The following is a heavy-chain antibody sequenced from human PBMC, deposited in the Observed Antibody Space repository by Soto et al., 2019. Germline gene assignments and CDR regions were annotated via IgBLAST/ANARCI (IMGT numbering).Heavy chain of an antibody. J-gene: IGHJ5*02. V-gene: IGHV1-3*01. CDR3: ARAGGQFDP. CDR1: GYTFSSYA. Sequence: QVQLVPSGAEVKKPGAAVKVSCKASGYTFSSYALHWVRQAPGQRLAWMGWINAANGNVKYSQKFQGRVTITRDTSASTAYMELSSLRSEDTAVYYCARAGGQFDPWGQGTLVTVSS. D-gene: IGHD6-25*01. CDR2: INAANGNV.